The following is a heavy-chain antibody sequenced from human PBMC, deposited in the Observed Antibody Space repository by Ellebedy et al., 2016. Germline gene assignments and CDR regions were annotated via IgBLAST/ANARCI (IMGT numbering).Heavy chain of an antibody. D-gene: IGHD3-16*01. CDR2: ISYGDGTVK. J-gene: IGHJ3*02. Sequence: GESLKISXEASGFTFSSYAMHWVRQAPGEGLEWVAVISYGDGTVKYYADSVKGRFTISRDSPKNTLYLHMNSLRPEDTAVYYCASGFIHYGAFDIWGQGTMVTVSS. V-gene: IGHV3-30*03. CDR3: ASGFIHYGAFDI. CDR1: GFTFSSYA.